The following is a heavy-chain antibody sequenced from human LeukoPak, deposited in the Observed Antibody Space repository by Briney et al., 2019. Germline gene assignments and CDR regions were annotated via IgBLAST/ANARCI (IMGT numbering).Heavy chain of an antibody. J-gene: IGHJ5*02. V-gene: IGHV1-69*13. CDR3: ARMGPAAIVYWFDP. CDR2: SIPIFGTA. Sequence: ASVKVSCKASGGTFISYAISWVRQAPGQGREWMGGSIPIFGTANYSQKFQGRVTITADESTSTAYMELSSLRSEDTAVYHCARMGPAAIVYWFDPWGQGTLVTVSS. D-gene: IGHD2-2*01. CDR1: GGTFISYA.